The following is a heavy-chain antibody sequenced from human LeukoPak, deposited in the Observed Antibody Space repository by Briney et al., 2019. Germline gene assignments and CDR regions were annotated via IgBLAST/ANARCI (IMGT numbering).Heavy chain of an antibody. J-gene: IGHJ5*02. V-gene: IGHV1-3*01. Sequence: ASVKVSCKASGYTFTSYDINWVRQATGQRLEWMGWINAGNGNTKYSQKFQGRVTITRDTSASTAYMELSSLRSEDTAVYYCARAITGYCSSTSCSWVWFDPWGQGTLVTVSS. CDR1: GYTFTSYD. D-gene: IGHD2-2*01. CDR2: INAGNGNT. CDR3: ARAITGYCSSTSCSWVWFDP.